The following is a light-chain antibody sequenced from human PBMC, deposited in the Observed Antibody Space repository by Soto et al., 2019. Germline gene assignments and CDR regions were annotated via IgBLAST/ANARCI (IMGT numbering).Light chain of an antibody. CDR3: MQSQQSPPT. CDR1: QSLLQSNGYNY. J-gene: IGKJ1*01. CDR2: FGS. Sequence: EIVMTQSPLSLPVTPGEPASISCSTSQSLLQSNGYNYLDWYLQKPGQSPQLLIYFGSYRASGVPDRFSGSGSGTDFTLKIRRVEAEDVGVHYCMQSQQSPPTFGQGTKVEI. V-gene: IGKV2-28*01.